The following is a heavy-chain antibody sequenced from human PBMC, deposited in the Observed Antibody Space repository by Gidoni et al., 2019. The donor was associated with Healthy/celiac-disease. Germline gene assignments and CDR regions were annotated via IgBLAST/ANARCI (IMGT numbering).Heavy chain of an antibody. CDR1: GGSFSGYY. V-gene: IGHV4-34*01. J-gene: IGHJ5*02. D-gene: IGHD3-22*01. Sequence: QVQLQQWGAGLLKPSETLSLTCAVYGGSFSGYYWSWIRQPPGKGLEWIGEINHSGSTNYNPSLKSRVTISVDTSKTQFSLKLSSVTAADTAVYYCARGSGYYYVWFDPWGQGTLVTVSS. CDR3: ARGSGYYYVWFDP. CDR2: INHSGST.